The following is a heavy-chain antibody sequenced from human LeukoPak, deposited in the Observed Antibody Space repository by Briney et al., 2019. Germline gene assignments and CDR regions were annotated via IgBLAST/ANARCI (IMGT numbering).Heavy chain of an antibody. D-gene: IGHD6-13*01. CDR3: AREVAAGGWRGFDY. J-gene: IGHJ4*02. CDR2: INPNSGAT. CDR1: EYTFTGSY. Sequence: ASVKVSCKASEYTFTGSYMHWVRQAPGRGLEWMGWINPNSGATNYARKFQGRVTMTRDTSISTAYMELSSLRSDDTAVYYCAREVAAGGWRGFDYWGQGTLVTVSS. V-gene: IGHV1-2*02.